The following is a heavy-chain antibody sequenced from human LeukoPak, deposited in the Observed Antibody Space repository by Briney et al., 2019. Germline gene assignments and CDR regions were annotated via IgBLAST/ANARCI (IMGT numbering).Heavy chain of an antibody. D-gene: IGHD3-10*01. J-gene: IGHJ4*02. CDR2: INSDGSST. CDR3: AREIFGSGSYPDF. V-gene: IGHV3-74*01. CDR1: GFTFSSSW. Sequence: PGGSQRLSCAASGFTFSSSWMHWVRQAPGKGLVWVSYINSDGSSTTYADSVKGRFTMSRDNAKNTVYLQMNGLRAEDTAVYYCAREIFGSGSYPDFWGQGTLVTVSS.